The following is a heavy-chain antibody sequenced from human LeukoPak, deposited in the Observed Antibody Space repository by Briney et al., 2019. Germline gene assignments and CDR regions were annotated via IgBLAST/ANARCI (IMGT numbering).Heavy chain of an antibody. D-gene: IGHD1-20*01. CDR2: IYPGDSDT. V-gene: IGHV5-51*01. Sequence: GESLKISCQGSGYRFTSYWIGWVCQMPGKGLEWMGIIYPGDSDTRYSPSFEGQVTISADKSISTAYLQWSSLKASDSAMYYCARHSIVTGTLDAFDIWGQGTMVTVSS. CDR3: ARHSIVTGTLDAFDI. CDR1: GYRFTSYW. J-gene: IGHJ3*02.